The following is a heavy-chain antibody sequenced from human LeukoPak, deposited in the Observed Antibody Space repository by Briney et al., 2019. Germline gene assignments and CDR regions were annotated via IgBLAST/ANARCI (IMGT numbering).Heavy chain of an antibody. CDR2: ISYDGSNK. J-gene: IGHJ4*02. CDR3: AKETQHYYDFWSGYPGGGYFDY. Sequence: PGGSLRLSCAASGFTFSSYGMHWVRQAPGKGLEWVAVISYDGSNKYYAGSVKGRFTISRDNSKNTLYLQMNSLGAEDTAVYYCAKETQHYYDFWSGYPGGGYFDYWGQGTLVTVPS. V-gene: IGHV3-30*18. D-gene: IGHD3-3*01. CDR1: GFTFSSYG.